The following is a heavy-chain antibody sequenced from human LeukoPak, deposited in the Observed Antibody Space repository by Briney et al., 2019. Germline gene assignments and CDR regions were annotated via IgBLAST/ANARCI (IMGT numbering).Heavy chain of an antibody. Sequence: AGGSLRLSCAASGFTFSSYWMHWVRQAPGKGLVWVSRINSDGSSTSYADSVKGRFTISRDTSKNTLYLQMNSLRAEDTAIYYCANKNTAMGDLDYWGQGTLVTVAS. CDR2: INSDGSST. D-gene: IGHD5-18*01. CDR1: GFTFSSYW. J-gene: IGHJ4*02. CDR3: ANKNTAMGDLDY. V-gene: IGHV3-74*01.